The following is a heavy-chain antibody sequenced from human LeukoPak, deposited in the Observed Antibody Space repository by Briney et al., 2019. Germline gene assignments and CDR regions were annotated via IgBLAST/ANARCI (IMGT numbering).Heavy chain of an antibody. D-gene: IGHD2-2*01. CDR2: ISWNSGSI. V-gene: IGHV3-9*01. CDR1: GFTFDDYA. J-gene: IGHJ4*02. Sequence: GGSLRLSCAASGFTFDDYAMHWVRQAPGKGLEWVSGISWNSGSIGYADSVKGRFTISRDNAKNSLYLQMNSLRAEDTAVYYCAKDQGAVVVPHYFDYWGQGTLVTVSS. CDR3: AKDQGAVVVPHYFDY.